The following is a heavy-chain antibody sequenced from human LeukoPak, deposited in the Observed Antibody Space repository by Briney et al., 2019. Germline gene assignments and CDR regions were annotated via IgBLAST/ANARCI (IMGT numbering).Heavy chain of an antibody. CDR2: MNPNSGNT. J-gene: IGHJ5*02. CDR1: GYTFTSYD. Sequence: ASVKVSCKASGYTFTSYDINWVRQATGQGLEWMGWMNPNSGNTGYAQKFQGRVTMTRNTSISTAYMELSSLRSEDTAVHYCARGYSSSWYNWFDPWGQGTLVTVSS. V-gene: IGHV1-8*01. CDR3: ARGYSSSWYNWFDP. D-gene: IGHD6-13*01.